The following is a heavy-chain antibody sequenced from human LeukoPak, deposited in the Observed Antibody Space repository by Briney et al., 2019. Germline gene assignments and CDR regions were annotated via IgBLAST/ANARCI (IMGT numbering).Heavy chain of an antibody. CDR2: INPNSGGT. Sequence: ASVKVSCKASGYTFTGYYMHWVRQAPGQGLEWMGWINPNSGGTNYAQKFQGRVTMTRDTSISTAYMELSRLRSDDTAVYYCARESTGEANYFDYWGQGTLVTVSS. V-gene: IGHV1-2*02. CDR3: ARESTGEANYFDY. CDR1: GYTFTGYY. D-gene: IGHD7-27*01. J-gene: IGHJ4*02.